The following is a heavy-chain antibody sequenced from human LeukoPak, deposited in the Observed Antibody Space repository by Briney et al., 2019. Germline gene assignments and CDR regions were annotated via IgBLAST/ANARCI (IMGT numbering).Heavy chain of an antibody. J-gene: IGHJ5*02. D-gene: IGHD3-10*01. Sequence: ASVKVSCKASGYTFTSYAMNWVRQAPGQGLEWMGWINTNTGNPTYAQGFTGRFVFSLDTSVSTAYLQISSLKAEDTAVYYCARDRPLLWFGELLGFDPWGQGTLVTVSS. CDR1: GYTFTSYA. CDR2: INTNTGNP. CDR3: ARDRPLLWFGELLGFDP. V-gene: IGHV7-4-1*02.